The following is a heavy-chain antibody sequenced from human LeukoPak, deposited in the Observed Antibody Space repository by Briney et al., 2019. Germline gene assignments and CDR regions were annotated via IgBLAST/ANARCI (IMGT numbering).Heavy chain of an antibody. V-gene: IGHV3-30*02. CDR2: IRHHGMNE. J-gene: IGHJ4*02. CDR1: GFTFSSFG. D-gene: IGHD4-17*01. CDR3: AKDRRDYGDYGLDY. Sequence: GGSLRLSCAASGFTFSSFGMHWVRQTPTKGLERVAFIRHHGMNESYVDSVKGRFTISRDNSKHTLYLQMNSLRVEDTAVYYCAKDRRDYGDYGLDYWGQGTLVTVSS.